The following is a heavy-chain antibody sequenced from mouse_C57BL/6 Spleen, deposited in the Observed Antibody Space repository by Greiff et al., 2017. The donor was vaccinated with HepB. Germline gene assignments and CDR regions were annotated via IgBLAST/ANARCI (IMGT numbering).Heavy chain of an antibody. CDR1: GYTFTDYY. CDR2: INPYNGGT. CDR3: ARVYYSNYGFAY. Sequence: EVQLQQSGPVLVKPGASVKMSCKASGYTFTDYYMNWVKQSHGKSLEWIGVINPYNGGTSYNQQFKGKATLTVDKSSSTAYMELNSLTSEDSAVYYCARVYYSNYGFAYWGQGTLVTVSA. J-gene: IGHJ3*01. V-gene: IGHV1-19*01. D-gene: IGHD2-5*01.